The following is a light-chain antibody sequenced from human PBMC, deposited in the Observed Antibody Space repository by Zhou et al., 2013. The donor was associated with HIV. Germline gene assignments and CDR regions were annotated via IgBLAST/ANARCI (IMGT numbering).Light chain of an antibody. Sequence: AIRMTQSPSSFSASTGDRVTITCRATHSISTYVAWFQQKPGKAPKLLVYAASTLQSGVPSRFSATGSGTDFTLTISNLQPEDVAIYYCQRYNSAPLITFGPGTRLDIK. CDR3: QRYNSAPLIT. V-gene: IGKV1-8*01. J-gene: IGKJ5*01. CDR1: HSISTY. CDR2: AAS.